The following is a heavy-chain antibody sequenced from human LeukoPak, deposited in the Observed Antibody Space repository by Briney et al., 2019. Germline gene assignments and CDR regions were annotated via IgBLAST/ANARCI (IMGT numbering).Heavy chain of an antibody. CDR1: GFTFSSYG. CDR3: AKDLSPYYYDSSGYYIPHDAFDI. CDR2: IWYDGSNK. V-gene: IGHV3-33*06. J-gene: IGHJ3*02. Sequence: GGSLRLSXAASGFTFSSYGMHWVRQAPGKGVEWVAVIWYDGSNKDYTDSVKGRFTISRDNSKNTLYLQMNSLRAEDTAVYYCAKDLSPYYYDSSGYYIPHDAFDIWGRGTMVTVSS. D-gene: IGHD3-22*01.